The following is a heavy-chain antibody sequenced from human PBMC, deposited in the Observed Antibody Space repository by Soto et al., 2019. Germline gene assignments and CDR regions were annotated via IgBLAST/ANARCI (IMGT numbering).Heavy chain of an antibody. CDR3: AREPGVYTGPVVDV. D-gene: IGHD1-26*01. CDR1: GYTFTNYG. Sequence: QVQMVQSGAEVKKPGASVRVSFKASGYTFTNYGVTWVRQAPGQGLEWMGWISAYNGNTNYAQQFQDRVIMTTDTSTSTAYMELRSLRFDDTAVYYCAREPGVYTGPVVDVWGQGTTVTVSS. CDR2: ISAYNGNT. J-gene: IGHJ6*02. V-gene: IGHV1-18*04.